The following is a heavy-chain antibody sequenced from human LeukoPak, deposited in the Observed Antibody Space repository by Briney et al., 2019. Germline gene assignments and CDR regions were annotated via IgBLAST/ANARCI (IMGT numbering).Heavy chain of an antibody. Sequence: PGGSLRLSCAASGFTLRSISITWAAKAPGKGLEGVSSISSSSSYIYYADSVKGRFTISRDNAKNSLYLQMNSLRAEDTAVYYCARVRVGNDAFDIWGQGTMVTVSS. CDR3: ARVRVGNDAFDI. J-gene: IGHJ3*02. CDR1: GFTLRSIS. V-gene: IGHV3-21*01. CDR2: ISSSSSYI. D-gene: IGHD2-2*01.